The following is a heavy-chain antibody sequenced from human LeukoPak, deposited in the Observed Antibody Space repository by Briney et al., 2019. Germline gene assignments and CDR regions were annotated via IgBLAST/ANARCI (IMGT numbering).Heavy chain of an antibody. V-gene: IGHV4-59*12. J-gene: IGHJ3*02. CDR2: IYSSGGT. D-gene: IGHD3-3*01. CDR1: GDSISNYY. CDR3: ARGGDSLRFLEDAFDI. Sequence: PSETLSLACSVSGDSISNYYWSWIRQSPGKGLEWIGYIYSSGGTHYNPSLKSRVTMSVDTSKSQFSLKVRSVTAADTAVYYCARGGDSLRFLEDAFDIWGQGTKATVSS.